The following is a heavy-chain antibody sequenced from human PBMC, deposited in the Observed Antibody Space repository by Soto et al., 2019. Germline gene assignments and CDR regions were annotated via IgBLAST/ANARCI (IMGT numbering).Heavy chain of an antibody. D-gene: IGHD3-3*01. CDR2: ISGSGGST. J-gene: IGHJ6*02. Sequence: EVQLLESGGGLVQPGGSLRLSCAASGFTFSSYAMSWVRQAPGKGLEWVSAISGSGGSTYYADSVKGRFTSSRDNSKNALYLQMSSVRAEDTAVYYCARLTTRGYYYYGMDVWGRGTTVTVSS. CDR1: GFTFSSYA. CDR3: ARLTTRGYYYYGMDV. V-gene: IGHV3-23*01.